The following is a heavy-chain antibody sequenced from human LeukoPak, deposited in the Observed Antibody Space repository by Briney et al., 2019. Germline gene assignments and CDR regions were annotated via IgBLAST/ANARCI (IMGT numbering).Heavy chain of an antibody. CDR3: ARGPSIAALY. J-gene: IGHJ4*02. Sequence: SETLSLTCPVSGGSISSYYWSWIRQPPGKGLEWIGYIYYSGSTNYNPSLKSRVTISVDTSKNQFSLKLSSVTAADTAVYYCARGPSIAALYWGQGTLVTVSS. V-gene: IGHV4-59*01. CDR1: GGSISSYY. CDR2: IYYSGST. D-gene: IGHD6-6*01.